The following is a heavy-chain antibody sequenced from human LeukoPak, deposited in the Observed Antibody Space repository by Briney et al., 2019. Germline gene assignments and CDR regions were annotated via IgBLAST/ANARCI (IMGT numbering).Heavy chain of an antibody. Sequence: GGSLRLSCAASGFTFSSYDMHWVRQATGKGLEWVSAIGTAGDTYYPGSVKGRFTISRENAKNSLYLQMNSLRAGDTAVYYCARVSGASYMDVWGKGTTVTVSS. CDR3: ARVSGASYMDV. V-gene: IGHV3-13*01. CDR2: IGTAGDT. CDR1: GFTFSSYD. J-gene: IGHJ6*03.